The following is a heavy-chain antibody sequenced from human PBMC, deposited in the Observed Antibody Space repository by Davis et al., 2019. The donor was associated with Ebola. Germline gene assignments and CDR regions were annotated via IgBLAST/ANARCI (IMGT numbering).Heavy chain of an antibody. CDR2: ISAYNGNT. V-gene: IGHV1-18*01. CDR3: ARTSIVGTTTTASDI. J-gene: IGHJ3*02. Sequence: ASVKVSCKASGYTFKNSAISWVRQAPGHGLEWMGWISAYNGNTAYAQILQGRVTMTTDTSTGTAYMELRSLRSDDTAVYFCARTSIVGTTTTASDIWGQGTLVTVSS. CDR1: GYTFKNSA. D-gene: IGHD1-26*01.